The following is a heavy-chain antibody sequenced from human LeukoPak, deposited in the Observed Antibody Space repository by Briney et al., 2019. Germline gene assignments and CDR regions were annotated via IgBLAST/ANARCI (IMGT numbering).Heavy chain of an antibody. D-gene: IGHD3-10*01. CDR3: AKVSGVAVRGVTRD. J-gene: IGHJ4*02. V-gene: IGHV3-48*01. Sequence: GGSLRLSCAASGFSFSSYSMNWVRQAPGKGLEWVSYIRSSSSTIYYADSVKGRFTISRDNSKNTLYLQMNSLRAEDTAVYYCAKVSGVAVRGVTRDWGQGTLVTVSS. CDR1: GFSFSSYS. CDR2: IRSSSSTI.